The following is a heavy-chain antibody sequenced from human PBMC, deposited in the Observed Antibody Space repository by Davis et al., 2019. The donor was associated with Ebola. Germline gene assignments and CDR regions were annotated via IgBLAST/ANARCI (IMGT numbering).Heavy chain of an antibody. Sequence: AASVKVSCKASGYTFTSYAMNWVRQAPGQGLEWMGWINTNTGNPTYAQGFTGRFVFSLDTSVSTAYLQISGLKAEDTAVYYCARDSLWYYDSSGYYSPGMDVWGKGTTVTVSS. CDR2: INTNTGNP. D-gene: IGHD3-22*01. CDR3: ARDSLWYYDSSGYYSPGMDV. V-gene: IGHV7-4-1*02. J-gene: IGHJ6*04. CDR1: GYTFTSYA.